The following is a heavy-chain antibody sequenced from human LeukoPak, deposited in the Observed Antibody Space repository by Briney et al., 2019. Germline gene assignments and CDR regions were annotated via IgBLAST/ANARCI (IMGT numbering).Heavy chain of an antibody. V-gene: IGHV3-30*03. J-gene: IGHJ4*02. CDR2: ISYDGTNK. CDR1: EFTFSTYG. Sequence: GGSLRLSCAASEFTFSTYGMHWVRQAPGKGLEWVAVISYDGTNKYYTDSVKGRFTISRDNSENTLYLQMDSLRAEDTAVYYCATINWGRFGYWGQGTLVTVSS. CDR3: ATINWGRFGY. D-gene: IGHD7-27*01.